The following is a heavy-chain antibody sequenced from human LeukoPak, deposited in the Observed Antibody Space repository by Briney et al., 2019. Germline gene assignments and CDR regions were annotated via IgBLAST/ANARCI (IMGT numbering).Heavy chain of an antibody. CDR1: GYSFTSHY. CDR2: INPSGSST. CDR3: ARDRVVVVAATKGFDP. J-gene: IGHJ5*02. Sequence: ASVKVSCKASGYSFTSHYMHWVRQAPGQGLEWMGLINPSGSSTLYAQKFQGRVTMTRDMSTTTDYMELSSLRSEDTAVYYCARDRVVVVAATKGFDPWGQGTLVTVSS. D-gene: IGHD2-15*01. V-gene: IGHV1-46*01.